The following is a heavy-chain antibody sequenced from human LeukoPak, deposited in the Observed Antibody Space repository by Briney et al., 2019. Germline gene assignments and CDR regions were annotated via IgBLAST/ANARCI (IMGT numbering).Heavy chain of an antibody. D-gene: IGHD3-9*01. J-gene: IGHJ5*02. Sequence: ASVKVSCKASGYTFPTFAIHWVRQAPGQRPEWMGWINGGNGNTKYSQKFQGRVTMTRDTSISTAYMELSRLRSDDTAVYYCARPSSSYDILTGPFDPWGQGTLVTVSS. V-gene: IGHV1-3*01. CDR1: GYTFPTFA. CDR2: INGGNGNT. CDR3: ARPSSSYDILTGPFDP.